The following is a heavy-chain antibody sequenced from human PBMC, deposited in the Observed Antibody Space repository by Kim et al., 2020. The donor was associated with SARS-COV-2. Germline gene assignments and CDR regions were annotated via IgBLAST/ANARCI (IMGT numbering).Heavy chain of an antibody. CDR3: ARDWDDYGDYGPFDY. V-gene: IGHV1-46*01. CDR2: INPSGGST. Sequence: ASVKVSCKASGYTFTSYYMHWVRQAPGQGLEWMGIINPSGGSTSYAQKFQGRVTMTRDTSTSTVYMELSSLRSEDTAVYYCARDWDDYGDYGPFDYWGQGTLVTVSS. CDR1: GYTFTSYY. J-gene: IGHJ4*02. D-gene: IGHD4-17*01.